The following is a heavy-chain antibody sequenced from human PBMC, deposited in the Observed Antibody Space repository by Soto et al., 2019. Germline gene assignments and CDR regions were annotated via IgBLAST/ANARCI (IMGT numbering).Heavy chain of an antibody. CDR1: GFTFSSYG. CDR3: AKEREIVVVVAPPDY. Sequence: QVQLVESGGGVVQPGRSLRLSCAASGFTFSSYGMHWVRQAPGKGLEWVAVISYDGSNKYYADSVKGRFTISRDNSKNTLYLQMNSLRAEDTAVYYCAKEREIVVVVAPPDYWGQGTLVTVSS. D-gene: IGHD2-15*01. V-gene: IGHV3-30*18. J-gene: IGHJ4*02. CDR2: ISYDGSNK.